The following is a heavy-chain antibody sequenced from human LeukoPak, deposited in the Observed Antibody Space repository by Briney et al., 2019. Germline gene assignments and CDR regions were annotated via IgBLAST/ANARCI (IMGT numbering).Heavy chain of an antibody. CDR2: IYYSGST. D-gene: IGHD6-13*01. Sequence: SETLSLTCTVSGGSISSSSYYWGWIRQPPGKGLEWIGYIYYSGSTYYNPSLKSRVTISVDTSKNQFSLKLSSVTAADTAVYYCARDRGRQLVDYFDYWGQGTLVTVSS. CDR3: ARDRGRQLVDYFDY. CDR1: GGSISSSSYY. V-gene: IGHV4-30-4*08. J-gene: IGHJ4*02.